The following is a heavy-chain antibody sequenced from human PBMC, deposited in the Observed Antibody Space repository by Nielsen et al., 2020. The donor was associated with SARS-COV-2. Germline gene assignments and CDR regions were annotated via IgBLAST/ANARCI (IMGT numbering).Heavy chain of an antibody. Sequence: GESLKISCAASGFTFSSYWMSWVRQAPGKGLEWVANIKQDGSEKYYVDSVKGRFTISRDNAKNSLYLQMNSLRAEDTAVYYCASVPLQMATTGGDAFDIWGQGTMVTVSS. D-gene: IGHD5-24*01. J-gene: IGHJ3*02. CDR2: IKQDGSEK. CDR3: ASVPLQMATTGGDAFDI. V-gene: IGHV3-7*02. CDR1: GFTFSSYW.